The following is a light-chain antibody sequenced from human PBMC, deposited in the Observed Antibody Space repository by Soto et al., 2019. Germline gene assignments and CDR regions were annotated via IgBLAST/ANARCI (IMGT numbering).Light chain of an antibody. CDR1: QSVNSTF. J-gene: IGKJ3*01. V-gene: IGKV3-20*01. Sequence: EIVLTQSPGTLSLSPGERATLSCRASQSVNSTFLAWYHQRPGQPPRLLIYGASSRATGIPDRFSGSGSGTDFALTISRLEPEDFAVYYCQLYDSSPSFTFGPGTKVEIK. CDR3: QLYDSSPSFT. CDR2: GAS.